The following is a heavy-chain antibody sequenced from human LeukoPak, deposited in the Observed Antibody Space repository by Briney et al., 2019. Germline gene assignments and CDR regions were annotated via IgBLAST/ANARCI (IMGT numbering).Heavy chain of an antibody. Sequence: SVTVSFTASGGTFINYAISWVRQAPGQGLEWMGGIIPIFGTANYAQKFQGRVAITADKSTSTAYMELSSLRSEDTAVYYCARDRVGAKAWYFDYWGQGTLVTVSS. CDR1: GGTFINYA. V-gene: IGHV1-69*06. J-gene: IGHJ4*02. D-gene: IGHD1-26*01. CDR2: IIPIFGTA. CDR3: ARDRVGAKAWYFDY.